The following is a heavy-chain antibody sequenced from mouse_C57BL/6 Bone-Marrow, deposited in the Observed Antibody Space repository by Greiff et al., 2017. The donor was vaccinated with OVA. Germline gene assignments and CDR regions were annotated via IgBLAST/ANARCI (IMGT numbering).Heavy chain of an antibody. Sequence: EVKLVESGGGLVKPGGSLKLSCAASGFTFSDYGMHWVRQAPEKGLEWVAYISSGSSTTYYADTVKGRFTISRDNAKNTLFLQMTSLRSEDTAMYYCASRKSLLLHSAMDYWGQGTSVTVSS. CDR2: ISSGSSTT. J-gene: IGHJ4*01. CDR1: GFTFSDYG. CDR3: ASRKSLLLHSAMDY. V-gene: IGHV5-17*01. D-gene: IGHD1-1*01.